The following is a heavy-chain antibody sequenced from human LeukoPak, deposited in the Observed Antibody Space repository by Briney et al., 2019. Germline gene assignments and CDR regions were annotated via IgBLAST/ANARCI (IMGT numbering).Heavy chain of an antibody. CDR1: GGSISSYY. V-gene: IGHV4-59*12. D-gene: IGHD3-22*01. CDR2: IYYSGST. J-gene: IGHJ4*02. CDR3: ARSGYYAVLDY. Sequence: SETLSLTCTVSGGSISSYYWSWIRQPPGKGLEWIGYIYYSGSTNYNPSLKSRVTISVDTSKNQFSLKLSSVTAADTAVYYCARSGYYAVLDYWGQGTLVTVSS.